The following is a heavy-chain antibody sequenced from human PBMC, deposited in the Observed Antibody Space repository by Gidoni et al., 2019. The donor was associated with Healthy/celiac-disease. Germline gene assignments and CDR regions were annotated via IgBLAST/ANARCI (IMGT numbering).Heavy chain of an antibody. CDR2: INHSGST. CDR3: ARGTTVTTPHWFDP. CDR1: GGSFSGYY. D-gene: IGHD4-17*01. Sequence: QVQLQQWGAGLLKPSETLSLTCAVYGGSFSGYYWSWIRQPPGKGLEWIGEINHSGSTNYNPSLKSRVTISVDTSKNQFSLKLSSVTAADTAVYYCARGTTVTTPHWFDPWGQGTLVTVSS. V-gene: IGHV4-34*01. J-gene: IGHJ5*02.